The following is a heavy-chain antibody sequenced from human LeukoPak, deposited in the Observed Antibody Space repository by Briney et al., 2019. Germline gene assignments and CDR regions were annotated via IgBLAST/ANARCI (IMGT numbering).Heavy chain of an antibody. V-gene: IGHV5-51*01. CDR1: GYSFTTYW. D-gene: IGHD2-15*01. CDR3: ARHSCSGGTCHTDY. J-gene: IGHJ4*02. Sequence: GESLKISCKGSGYSFTTYWIGWVRQMPGKGLEWMGIIYPGDSDTRYSPSFQGRVTISADKSISTAYLQWSSLKASDTARYYCARHSCSGGTCHTDYWGQGTLVSVSS. CDR2: IYPGDSDT.